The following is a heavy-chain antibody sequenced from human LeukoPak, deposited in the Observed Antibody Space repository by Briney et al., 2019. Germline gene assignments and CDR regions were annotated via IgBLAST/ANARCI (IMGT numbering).Heavy chain of an antibody. CDR2: IIPIFGTA. J-gene: IGHJ4*02. CDR3: AREIQPSSSWPYYFDY. D-gene: IGHD6-13*01. CDR1: GGTFSSYA. V-gene: IGHV1-69*13. Sequence: SVTVSCKASGGTFSSYAISWVRQAPGQGLEWMGGIIPIFGTANYAQKFQGRVTITADESTSTAYMELSSLRSEDTAVYYCAREIQPSSSWPYYFDYWGQGTLVTVSS.